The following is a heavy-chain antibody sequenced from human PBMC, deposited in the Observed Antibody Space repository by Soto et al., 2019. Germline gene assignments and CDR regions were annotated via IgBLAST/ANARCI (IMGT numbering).Heavy chain of an antibody. Sequence: ASVKVSCEASGYTFTSYDINWVRQATGQGLEWMGWMNPNSGNTGYAQKFQGRVTMTRNTSISTAYMELSSLRSEDTAVYYCARGWDYYDSSGYYYVWFDPWGQGTLVTVSS. J-gene: IGHJ5*02. CDR3: ARGWDYYDSSGYYYVWFDP. D-gene: IGHD3-22*01. V-gene: IGHV1-8*01. CDR2: MNPNSGNT. CDR1: GYTFTSYD.